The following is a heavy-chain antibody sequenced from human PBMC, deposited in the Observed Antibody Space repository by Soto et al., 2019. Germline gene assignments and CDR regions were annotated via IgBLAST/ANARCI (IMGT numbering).Heavy chain of an antibody. CDR2: ISSSGSTI. V-gene: IGHV3-48*03. J-gene: IGHJ6*02. CDR1: GFTFSSYD. Sequence: GGSLRLSCAASGFTFSSYDMNWVRQAPGQGLEWVSYISSSGSTIYYAASVKGRFTISRDNAKNSLYLQMNSLRAEDTAVYYCAREVAGYSYGLIYYYYGMDVWGQGTTVTVSS. D-gene: IGHD5-18*01. CDR3: AREVAGYSYGLIYYYYGMDV.